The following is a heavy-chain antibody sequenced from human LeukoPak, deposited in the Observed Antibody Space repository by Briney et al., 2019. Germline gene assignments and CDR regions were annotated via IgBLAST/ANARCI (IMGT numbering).Heavy chain of an antibody. CDR3: AKSSGSYYKAFDY. D-gene: IGHD3-10*01. J-gene: IGHJ4*02. CDR1: GFTFSDYY. CDR2: ISSSSSYT. Sequence: GGSLRLSCAASGFTFSDYYMSWIRQAPGKGLEWVSYISSSSSYTNYADSVKGRFTISRDNSKNTLYLQMNSLRAEDTAVYYCAKSSGSYYKAFDYWGQGTLVTVSS. V-gene: IGHV3-11*03.